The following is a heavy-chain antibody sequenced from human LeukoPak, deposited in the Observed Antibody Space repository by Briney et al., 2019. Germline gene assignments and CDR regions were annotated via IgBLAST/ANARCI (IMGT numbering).Heavy chain of an antibody. CDR1: GGTFSSYA. CDR3: ARDRADIVATYYVMHV. J-gene: IGHJ6*02. V-gene: IGHV1-69*01. CDR2: IIPIFGTA. Sequence: ASVTVSCKASGGTFSSYAISWVRQAPGQGLEWMGGIIPIFGTANYAQKFQGRVTITADESTSTAYMELSSLRSEDTAVYYCARDRADIVATYYVMHVWGQGTAVTVSS. D-gene: IGHD5-12*01.